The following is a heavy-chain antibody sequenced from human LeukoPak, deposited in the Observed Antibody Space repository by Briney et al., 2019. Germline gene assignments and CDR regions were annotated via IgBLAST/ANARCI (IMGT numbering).Heavy chain of an antibody. Sequence: PGGSLRLSCAASGFTFLSYGMHWVRQAPGKGLEWVAFIRYDGSNKYYADSVKGRFTISRDNSKNTLYLQMNRLRAEDTAVYYCARDLGQYYDTSDNWFDPWGQGTLVTVSS. D-gene: IGHD3-22*01. J-gene: IGHJ5*02. CDR2: IRYDGSNK. CDR1: GFTFLSYG. CDR3: ARDLGQYYDTSDNWFDP. V-gene: IGHV3-30*02.